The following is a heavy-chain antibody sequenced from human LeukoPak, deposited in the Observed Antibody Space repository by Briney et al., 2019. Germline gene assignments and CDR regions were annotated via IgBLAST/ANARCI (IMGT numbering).Heavy chain of an antibody. CDR3: AKDPWGARGYFDY. D-gene: IGHD7-27*01. CDR2: ISGSGSDT. V-gene: IGHV3-23*01. CDR1: GFTFSRNA. J-gene: IGHJ4*02. Sequence: GGSLRLSCAASGFTFSRNAMIWVRQAPGKGLEWVSAISGSGSDTYYADSVKGRFTIFRDNSKNTVYLRMNSLRAEDTAVYYCAKDPWGARGYFDYWGQGTLVTVSS.